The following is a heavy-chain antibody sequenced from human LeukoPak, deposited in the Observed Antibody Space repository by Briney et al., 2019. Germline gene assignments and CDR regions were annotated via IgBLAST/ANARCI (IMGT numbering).Heavy chain of an antibody. V-gene: IGHV1-2*06. Sequence: ASVKVSCKASGYTFTGYYMNWVRQAPGQGLEWMGRINPNSGGTNYAQKFQGRVTMTRDTSISTAYMERSRLRSDDTAVYYCARVGDGLNDAFDIWGRGTMVTVSS. J-gene: IGHJ3*02. CDR3: ARVGDGLNDAFDI. CDR1: GYTFTGYY. CDR2: INPNSGGT. D-gene: IGHD5-24*01.